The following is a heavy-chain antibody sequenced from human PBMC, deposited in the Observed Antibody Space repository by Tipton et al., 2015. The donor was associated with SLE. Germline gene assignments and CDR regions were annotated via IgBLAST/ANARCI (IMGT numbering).Heavy chain of an antibody. CDR2: VYYSGTT. CDR1: GGAIGSHY. CDR3: ARYNSPSWFDP. D-gene: IGHD6-19*01. J-gene: IGHJ5*02. V-gene: IGHV4-59*11. Sequence: TLSLTCNVTGGAIGSHYWSWIRQPPGKELEWIGYVYYSGTTNYNPSLKSRVTLSVDTSKNHFSLNLTSVTAADTAVYYCARYNSPSWFDPWGQGTLVTVSS.